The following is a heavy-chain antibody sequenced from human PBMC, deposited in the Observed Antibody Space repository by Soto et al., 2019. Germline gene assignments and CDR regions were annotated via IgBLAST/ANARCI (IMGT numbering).Heavy chain of an antibody. D-gene: IGHD3-22*01. V-gene: IGHV4-31*03. CDR3: ASTSSITMIVDY. CDR2: IYYSGST. J-gene: IGHJ4*02. CDR1: GGSISSGGYY. Sequence: SETLSLTCTVSGGSISSGGYYWSWIRQHPGKGLEWIGYIYYSGSTYYNPSLKSRVTISVDTSKNQFSLKLSSVTAADTAEYYCASTSSITMIVDYWGQGTLVTVSS.